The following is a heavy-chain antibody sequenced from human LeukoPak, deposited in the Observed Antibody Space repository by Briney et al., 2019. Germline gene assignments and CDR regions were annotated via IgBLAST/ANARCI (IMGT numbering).Heavy chain of an antibody. J-gene: IGHJ4*02. D-gene: IGHD5-18*01. V-gene: IGHV1-18*04. CDR1: GYTFTGYY. CDR3: AIDSMDQAMLMAVY. Sequence: ASVKVSCKASGYTFTGYYMHWVRQAPGQGLEWMGWISGYNGNTNYAQKFQGRVTMTTDTSTTTAYMELRSLGPDDTAVYYCAIDSMDQAMLMAVYWGQGSLVTVSS. CDR2: ISGYNGNT.